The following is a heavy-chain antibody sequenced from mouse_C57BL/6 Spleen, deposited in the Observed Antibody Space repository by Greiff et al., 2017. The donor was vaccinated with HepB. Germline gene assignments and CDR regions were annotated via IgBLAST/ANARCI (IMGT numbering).Heavy chain of an antibody. V-gene: IGHV5-17*01. CDR2: ISSGSSTI. CDR1: GFTFSDYG. Sequence: EVKLVESGGGLVKPGGSLKLSCAASGFTFSDYGMHWVRQAPEKGLEWVAYISSGSSTIYYADTVKGRFTISRDNAKNTLFLQMTSLRSEDTAMYYCARLGPSLDYWGQGTTLTVSS. CDR3: ARLGPSLDY. D-gene: IGHD4-1*01. J-gene: IGHJ2*01.